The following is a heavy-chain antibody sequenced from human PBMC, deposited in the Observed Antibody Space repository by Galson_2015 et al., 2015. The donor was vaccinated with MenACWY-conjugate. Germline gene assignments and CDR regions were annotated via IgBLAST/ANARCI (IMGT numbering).Heavy chain of an antibody. CDR3: ARSDGHFYSYMDV. J-gene: IGHJ4*02. V-gene: IGHV6-1*01. D-gene: IGHD2-15*01. CDR1: GDSVLSNSAA. Sequence: CAISGDSVLSNSAAWHWIRQSPSRGLEWLGRTYYRSKWYSDYAISVKSRITINPDSSKHQFSLHLNSVTPEDTAVYYCARSDGHFYSYMDVWGQGTLVPVSS. CDR2: TYYRSKWYS.